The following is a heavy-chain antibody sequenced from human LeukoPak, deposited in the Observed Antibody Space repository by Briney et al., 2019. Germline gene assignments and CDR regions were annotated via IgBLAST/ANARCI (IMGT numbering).Heavy chain of an antibody. CDR1: GFTFSTAW. CDR2: IKQDGSEK. Sequence: QPGGSLRLSCAASGFTFSTAWMFWVRQAPGKGLEWVATIKQDGSEKHYLDSVKGRFTISRDNAENSLYLQMNSLRAEDTAVYSCVRSRGWYLDLWGRGTQVTVSS. CDR3: VRSRGWYLDL. V-gene: IGHV3-7*01. J-gene: IGHJ2*01.